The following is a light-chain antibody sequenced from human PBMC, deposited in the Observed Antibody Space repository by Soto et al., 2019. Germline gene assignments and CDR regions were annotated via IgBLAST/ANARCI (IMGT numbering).Light chain of an antibody. CDR2: VAS. Sequence: IQLTQSPSSLSPSPGDRATITCRARQGSSSYLAWYQQKPGRAPKLLIYVASTLQSGVPSRFSGSGSATDFTLTISSLQPEDFATYYCQQLNSYPITFGQGTKVDIK. J-gene: IGKJ1*01. CDR1: QGSSSY. CDR3: QQLNSYPIT. V-gene: IGKV1-9*01.